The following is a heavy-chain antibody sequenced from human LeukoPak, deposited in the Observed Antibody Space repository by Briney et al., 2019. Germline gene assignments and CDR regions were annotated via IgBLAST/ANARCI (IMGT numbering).Heavy chain of an antibody. CDR1: GYTFTGYY. D-gene: IGHD3-22*01. Sequence: ASVKVSCKASGYTFTGYYMHWVRQAPGQGLEWMGWINPNSGGTNYAQKLQGRVTMTRDTSISTAYMELSRLRSDDTAVYYWAREGGFLITMIPRSDYYSMHGWGKATTVTGSS. CDR3: AREGGFLITMIPRSDYYSMHG. V-gene: IGHV1-2*02. J-gene: IGHJ6*03. CDR2: INPNSGGT.